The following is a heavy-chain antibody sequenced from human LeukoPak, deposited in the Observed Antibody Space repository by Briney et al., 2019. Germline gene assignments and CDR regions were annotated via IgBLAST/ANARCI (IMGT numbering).Heavy chain of an antibody. V-gene: IGHV3-48*01. CDR1: GFTFSSYS. J-gene: IGHJ4*02. D-gene: IGHD2-8*01. CDR3: ARDPLMGREYFDY. CDR2: ISSSSSTI. Sequence: GGSLRLSFAASGFTFSSYSMNWVRQAPGKGLEWVSYISSSSSTIYYADSVKGRFTISRDNAKNSLYLQMNSLRAEDTAVYYCARDPLMGREYFDYWGQGTLVTVSS.